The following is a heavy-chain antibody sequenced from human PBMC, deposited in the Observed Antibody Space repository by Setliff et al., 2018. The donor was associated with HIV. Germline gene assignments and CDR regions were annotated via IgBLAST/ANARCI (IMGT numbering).Heavy chain of an antibody. CDR3: AKGTWNWKVAIDF. CDR1: GFRFSYYG. Sequence: PGGSLRLSCAGSGFRFSYYGMHWVRQAPGKGLEWVAVIWYDGSKKYYADSVKGRFTISRDNSKNTLYVQMNSLRAEDTAVYYCAKGTWNWKVAIDFWGRGTMVTVSS. J-gene: IGHJ3*01. V-gene: IGHV3-33*06. CDR2: IWYDGSKK. D-gene: IGHD1-1*01.